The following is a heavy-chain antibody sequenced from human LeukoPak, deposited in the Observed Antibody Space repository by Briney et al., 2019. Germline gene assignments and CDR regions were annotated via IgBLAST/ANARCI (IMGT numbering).Heavy chain of an antibody. D-gene: IGHD6-13*01. CDR3: ARSRGSRSADYYYYYMDV. J-gene: IGHJ6*03. V-gene: IGHV3-74*01. Sequence: PGGPLRLSCAASGFTFSSYWMHWVRQAPGKGLVWVSRINSDGSSTSYADSVKGRFTISRDNAKNTLYLQMNSLRAEDTAVYYCARSRGSRSADYYYYYMDVWGKGTTVTVSS. CDR2: INSDGSST. CDR1: GFTFSSYW.